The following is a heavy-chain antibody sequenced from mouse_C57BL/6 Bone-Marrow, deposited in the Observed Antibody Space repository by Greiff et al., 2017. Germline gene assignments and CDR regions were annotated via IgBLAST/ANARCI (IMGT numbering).Heavy chain of an antibody. Sequence: EVQRVESGGDLVKPGGSLKLSCAASGFTFSSYGMSWVRQTPDKRLEWVATISSGGSYTYYPDSVKGRFTISRDNAKNTLYLQMSSLKSEDTAMYYCARHRTGTYFDVWGTGTTVTVSS. J-gene: IGHJ1*03. V-gene: IGHV5-6*01. CDR3: ARHRTGTYFDV. D-gene: IGHD4-1*01. CDR2: ISSGGSYT. CDR1: GFTFSSYG.